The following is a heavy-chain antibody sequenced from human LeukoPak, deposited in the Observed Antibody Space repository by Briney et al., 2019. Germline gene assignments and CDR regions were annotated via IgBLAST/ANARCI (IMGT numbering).Heavy chain of an antibody. D-gene: IGHD1-26*01. CDR3: AKGGSGSYRANDC. V-gene: IGHV3-23*01. Sequence: GGSLRLSCAASGFTFSTYAMSWVRLAPGKGLEWVSTISGGNTYYPESVRGRFTISRDYSKYTLYLQMNSLRAEDTAIYYCAKGGSGSYRANDCWGQGTLVTVSS. CDR1: GFTFSTYA. CDR2: ISGGNT. J-gene: IGHJ4*02.